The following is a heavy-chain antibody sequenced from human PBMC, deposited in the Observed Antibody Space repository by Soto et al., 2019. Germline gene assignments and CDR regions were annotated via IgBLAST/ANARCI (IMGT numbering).Heavy chain of an antibody. CDR3: ARAGTELWFGNFI. Sequence: SETLSLTCXVSGGSISSGGYYWSWIRQHPGKGLEWIGYIYYSGSTYYNPSLKSRVTISVDTSKNQFSLKLSSVTAADTAVYYCARAGTELWFGNFIWGQGTLVTVSS. CDR2: IYYSGST. J-gene: IGHJ4*02. CDR1: GGSISSGGYY. D-gene: IGHD3-10*01. V-gene: IGHV4-31*03.